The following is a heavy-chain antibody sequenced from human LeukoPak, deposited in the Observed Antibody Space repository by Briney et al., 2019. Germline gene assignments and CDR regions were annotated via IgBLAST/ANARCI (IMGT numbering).Heavy chain of an antibody. V-gene: IGHV6-1*01. J-gene: IGHJ2*01. CDR3: ARGKWELLSHYWCFDL. CDR2: TCYRSKWYD. CDR1: GDSVSSKSTA. Sequence: SQTLSLTCAISGDSVSSKSTAWNWIRQSPSRGLEWLGRTCYRSKWYDDYAVSVKSRITINPDTSKNQFSLQLNSVTPEDTAVYYCARGKWELLSHYWCFDLWGRGTLVTVSS. D-gene: IGHD1-26*01.